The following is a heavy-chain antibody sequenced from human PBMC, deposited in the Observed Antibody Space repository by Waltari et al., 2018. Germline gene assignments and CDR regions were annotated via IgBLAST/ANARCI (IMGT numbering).Heavy chain of an antibody. CDR1: GCGVSRFA. D-gene: IGHD3-10*01. CDR2: ISYDGSYE. V-gene: IGHV3-30*03. Sequence: QVQLVESGGGVVQPGGSLRLSCGAAGCGVSRFARPWVRQTPDKGLELAAFISYDGSYEYYVDAVKGRFTISRDNSNNILYLQINNLRPDDTAVYYCASGLRTVRGVMNIGFDYWGQGALVTVSS. CDR3: ASGLRTVRGVMNIGFDY. J-gene: IGHJ4*02.